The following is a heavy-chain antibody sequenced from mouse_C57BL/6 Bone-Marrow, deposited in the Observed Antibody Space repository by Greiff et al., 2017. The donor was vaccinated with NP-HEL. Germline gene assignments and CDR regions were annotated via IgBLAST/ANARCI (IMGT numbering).Heavy chain of an antibody. CDR2: IRNKANGYTT. Sequence: EVKLMESGGGLVQPGGSLSLSCAASGFTFTDSYMSWVRQPPGKALEWLGFIRNKANGYTTEYSASVKGRFTISRDNSQSILYLQMNALRAEDSATYYCAVPAYYSNYWYFDVWGTGTTVTVSS. CDR3: AVPAYYSNYWYFDV. V-gene: IGHV7-3*01. CDR1: GFTFTDSY. J-gene: IGHJ1*03. D-gene: IGHD2-5*01.